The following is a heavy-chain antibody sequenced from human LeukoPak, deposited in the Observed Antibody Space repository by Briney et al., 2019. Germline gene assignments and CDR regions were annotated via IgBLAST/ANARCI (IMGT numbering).Heavy chain of an antibody. V-gene: IGHV5-51*01. D-gene: IGHD3-9*01. CDR3: ARMPPLTGYYIEDAFDI. J-gene: IGHJ3*02. Sequence: GESLKISCKGSGYSFTSYWIGWVRQMPGKGLEWMGIIYPGDSDTRYSPSFQGQVTISADKSISTAYLQWSSLKASDTAMYYCARMPPLTGYYIEDAFDIWGQGTMVTVSS. CDR1: GYSFTSYW. CDR2: IYPGDSDT.